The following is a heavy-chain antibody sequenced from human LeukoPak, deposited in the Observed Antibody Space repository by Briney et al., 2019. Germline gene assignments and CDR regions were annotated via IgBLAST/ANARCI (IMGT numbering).Heavy chain of an antibody. D-gene: IGHD6-6*01. Sequence: GGSLRLSCAASGFTFSSYWMSWVRQAPGEGLEWVANIKQDGTEKYYMDSVKGRFSISRDNAENSLYLQMNALRAEDAAVYYCARDVRPDYWGQGTLVTVST. CDR2: IKQDGTEK. CDR1: GFTFSSYW. J-gene: IGHJ4*02. V-gene: IGHV3-7*04. CDR3: ARDVRPDY.